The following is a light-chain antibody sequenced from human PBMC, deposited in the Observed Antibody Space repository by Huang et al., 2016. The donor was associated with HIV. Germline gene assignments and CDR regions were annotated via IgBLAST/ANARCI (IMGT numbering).Light chain of an antibody. CDR1: QSVSSN. CDR2: GAS. J-gene: IGKJ3*01. CDR3: QQYNNWPPVT. Sequence: EIVMTQSPATLSVSPGERATLSCRASQSVSSNLAWYQQKPGQAPRRLIDGASTRATVIPARFIGSGSGTEFTLTISSLQSEDFAVYYCQQYNNWPPVTFGPGTKVDIK. V-gene: IGKV3-15*01.